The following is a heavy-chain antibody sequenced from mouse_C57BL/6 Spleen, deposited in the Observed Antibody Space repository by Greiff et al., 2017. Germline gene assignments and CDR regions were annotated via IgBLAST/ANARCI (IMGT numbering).Heavy chain of an antibody. CDR2: IWRGGST. D-gene: IGHD3-3*01. CDR3: ARTPKLSFDY. CDR1: GFSLTSYG. V-gene: IGHV2-2*01. J-gene: IGHJ2*01. Sequence: VKLVESGPGLVQPSQSLSITCTVSGFSLTSYGVHWVRQSPGKGLEWLGVIWRGGSTDYNAAFISRLSISKDNSKSQVFFKMNSLQADDTAIYYCARTPKLSFDYWGQGTTLTVSS.